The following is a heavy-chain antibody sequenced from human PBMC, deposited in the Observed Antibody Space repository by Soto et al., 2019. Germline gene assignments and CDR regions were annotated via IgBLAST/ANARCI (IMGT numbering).Heavy chain of an antibody. J-gene: IGHJ3*02. CDR1: GGSISSCY. CDR2: IYYSGST. V-gene: IGHV4-59*08. Sequence: PSETLSLTCTVSGGSISSCYWSWIRQPPGKGLEWIGYIYYSGSTNYNPSLKSRVTISVDTSKNQFSLKLSSVTAADTAVYYCARDCSGGSCYSVHAFDIWGQGTMVTVSS. CDR3: ARDCSGGSCYSVHAFDI. D-gene: IGHD2-15*01.